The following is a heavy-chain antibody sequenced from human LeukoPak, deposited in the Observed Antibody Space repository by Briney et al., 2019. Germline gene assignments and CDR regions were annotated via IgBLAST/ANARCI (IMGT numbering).Heavy chain of an antibody. Sequence: PSETLSLTCAVYGGSFSGYYWSWIRQPPGKGLEWIGEINHSGSTNYNPSLKSRVTISVDTSKNQFSLKPSSVTAADTAVYYCARGFKGSSGWYAYYYMDVWGKGTTVTVSS. J-gene: IGHJ6*03. V-gene: IGHV4-34*01. CDR1: GGSFSGYY. CDR2: INHSGST. CDR3: ARGFKGSSGWYAYYYMDV. D-gene: IGHD6-19*01.